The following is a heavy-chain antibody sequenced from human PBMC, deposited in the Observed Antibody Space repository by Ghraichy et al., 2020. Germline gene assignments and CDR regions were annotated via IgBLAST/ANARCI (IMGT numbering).Heavy chain of an antibody. J-gene: IGHJ4*02. CDR1: GFTVSSNY. V-gene: IGHV3-53*01. Sequence: GEPLNISCAASGFTVSSNYMSWVRQAPGKGLEWVSVIYSGGSTYYADSVKGRFTISRDNSKNTLYLQMNSLRAEDTAVYYCARDPLTYSSGTNYWGQGTLVTVSS. CDR2: IYSGGST. D-gene: IGHD6-19*01. CDR3: ARDPLTYSSGTNY.